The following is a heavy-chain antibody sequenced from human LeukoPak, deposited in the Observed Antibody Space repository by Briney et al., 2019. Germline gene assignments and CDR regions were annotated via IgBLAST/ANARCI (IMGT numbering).Heavy chain of an antibody. CDR1: GFTFSSYA. D-gene: IGHD4-11*01. V-gene: IGHV3-23*01. J-gene: IGHJ6*03. CDR2: ISGSGGST. Sequence: LSGGSLRLSCAASGFTFSSYAMSWVRQAQGKGREGVSAISGSGGSTYYADSVKGRFTISRDNSKNSLYLQMNSLRAEDTALYHCARGLQIPNDHYYYMDVWGKGTTVTVSS. CDR3: ARGLQIPNDHYYYMDV.